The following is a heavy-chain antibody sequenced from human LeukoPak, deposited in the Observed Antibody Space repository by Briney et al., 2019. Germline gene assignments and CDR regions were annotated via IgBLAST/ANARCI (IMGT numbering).Heavy chain of an antibody. D-gene: IGHD3-16*01. CDR2: ISSSSSTI. J-gene: IGHJ3*02. Sequence: GGSLRLSCAASGFTFSSYSMNWVRQVPGKGLEWVSYISSSSSTIYYADSVKGRFTISRDNAKNSLYLQMNSLRAEDTAVYYCARDPGGDLHDAFDIWGQGTMVTVSS. CDR3: ARDPGGDLHDAFDI. CDR1: GFTFSSYS. V-gene: IGHV3-48*04.